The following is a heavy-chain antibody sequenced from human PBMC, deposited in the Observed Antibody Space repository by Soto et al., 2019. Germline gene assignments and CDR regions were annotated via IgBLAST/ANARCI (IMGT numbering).Heavy chain of an antibody. CDR3: AKAPPPGATEDGYFDY. V-gene: IGHV3-30*18. D-gene: IGHD1-26*01. J-gene: IGHJ4*02. CDR2: ISYDGSNK. CDR1: GFTFSSYG. Sequence: GGSLRLSCAASGFTFSSYGMHWVRQAPGKGLEWVAVISYDGSNKYYADSVKGRFTISRDNSKNTLYLQMNSLRAEDTAVYYCAKAPPPGATEDGYFDYWGQGTLVTVSS.